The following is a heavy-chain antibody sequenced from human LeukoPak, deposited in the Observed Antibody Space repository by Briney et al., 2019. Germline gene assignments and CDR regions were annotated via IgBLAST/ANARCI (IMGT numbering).Heavy chain of an antibody. CDR1: GFTFSSYT. V-gene: IGHV3-21*01. D-gene: IGHD3-3*01. Sequence: PGGSLRLSCAASGFTFSSYTMNWVPQAPGKGLEWVSSISSSSSYIYYADSVKGRFTISRDNAKNSLYLQMNSLRAEDTAVYYCARERVAYGDAFDIWGQGTMVTVSS. CDR2: ISSSSSYI. J-gene: IGHJ3*02. CDR3: ARERVAYGDAFDI.